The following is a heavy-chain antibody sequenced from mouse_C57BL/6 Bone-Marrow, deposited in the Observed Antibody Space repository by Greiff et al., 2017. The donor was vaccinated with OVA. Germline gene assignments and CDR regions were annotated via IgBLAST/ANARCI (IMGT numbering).Heavy chain of an antibody. CDR1: GFSLTSYG. CDR2: IWSGGST. CDR3: ARPYGNYPY. J-gene: IGHJ3*01. V-gene: IGHV2-2*01. Sequence: QVQLQQSGPGLVQPSQSLSITCTVSGFSLTSYGVHWVRPSPGKGLEWLGVIWSGGSTDYNAAFISRLSISKDNSKSQVFFKMNSLQADDTAIYYCARPYGNYPYWGQGTLVTVSA. D-gene: IGHD2-1*01.